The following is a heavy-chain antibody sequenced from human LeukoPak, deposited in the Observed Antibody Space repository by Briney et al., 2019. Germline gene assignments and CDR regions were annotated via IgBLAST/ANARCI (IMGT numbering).Heavy chain of an antibody. CDR2: INSDGSDT. V-gene: IGHV3-74*01. J-gene: IGHJ5*02. CDR1: GFTFSSYW. Sequence: PGGSLRLSCAASGFTFSSYWMHWVRQAPGKGLVWVSRINSDGSDTTYADSVKGRFTISRDTAKNTLYLQMNSLRAEDTAVYYCARAVYDSSGYNWFGPWGQGTLVTVSS. CDR3: ARAVYDSSGYNWFGP. D-gene: IGHD3-22*01.